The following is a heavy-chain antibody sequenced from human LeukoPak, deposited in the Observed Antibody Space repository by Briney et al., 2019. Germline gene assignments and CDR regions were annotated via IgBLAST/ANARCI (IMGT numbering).Heavy chain of an antibody. D-gene: IGHD3-10*01. CDR2: IGTAGDT. Sequence: GGSLRLSCAASGFTFSSYDMHWVRQATGKGLEGVSAIGTAGDTYYPGSVKGRFTISRENAKNSLYLQMNSLRAGDTAVYYCARDWADGEDGMDVWGQGTTVTVSS. J-gene: IGHJ6*01. CDR3: ARDWADGEDGMDV. V-gene: IGHV3-13*01. CDR1: GFTFSSYD.